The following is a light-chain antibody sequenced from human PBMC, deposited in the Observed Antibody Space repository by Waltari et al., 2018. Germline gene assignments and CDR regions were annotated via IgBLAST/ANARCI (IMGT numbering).Light chain of an antibody. V-gene: IGKV4-1*01. CDR3: QQYPRT. CDR1: QSVLYSSNNKNY. Sequence: DIVMTQSPDSLAVSLGERATINCKSSQSVLYSSNNKNYLAWYQQKPGQPPKLLIYWASTRESGVPDRFSGSGSGTDFTLTISSLQAEDVAVYYCQQYPRTFGQGTKVEIK. CDR2: WAS. J-gene: IGKJ1*01.